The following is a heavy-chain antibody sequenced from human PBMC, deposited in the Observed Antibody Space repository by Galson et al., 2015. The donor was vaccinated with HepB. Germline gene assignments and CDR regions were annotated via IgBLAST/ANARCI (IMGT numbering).Heavy chain of an antibody. CDR1: GSSISSSSYY. J-gene: IGHJ5*02. CDR3: ARHSTYYYGSGRRGWFDP. D-gene: IGHD3-10*01. Sequence: ETLSLTCTVSGSSISSSSYYWGWIRQPPGKGLEWIGSIYYSGSTYYNPPLKSRVTISVDTSKNQFSLKLSSVTAADTAVYYCARHSTYYYGSGRRGWFDPWGQGTLVTVSS. CDR2: IYYSGST. V-gene: IGHV4-39*01.